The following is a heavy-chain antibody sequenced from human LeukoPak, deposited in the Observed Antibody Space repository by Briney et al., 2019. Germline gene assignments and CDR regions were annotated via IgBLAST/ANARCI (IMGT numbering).Heavy chain of an antibody. CDR2: IYRDDDK. CDR1: GFSLSTNGVG. CDR3: AHIEVYVGDY. Sequence: KESGPTLVKPTQTLTLTCTFSGFSLSTNGVGVGWIRQPPGKALEWLAVIYRDDDKRYSPSLKSRLTITKDTSENQVVLTLTNMDLVDTATYYCAHIEVYVGDYWGQGTLVTVSS. J-gene: IGHJ4*02. V-gene: IGHV2-5*02. D-gene: IGHD5/OR15-5a*01.